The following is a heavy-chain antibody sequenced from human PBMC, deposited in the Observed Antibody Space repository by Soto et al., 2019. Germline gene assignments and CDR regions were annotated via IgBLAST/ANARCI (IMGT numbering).Heavy chain of an antibody. CDR1: GFTFSSYS. CDR3: ARDDQGYRMIYYYYGMDV. V-gene: IGHV3-48*02. J-gene: IGHJ6*02. Sequence: GGSLRLSCAASGFTFSSYSMNWVRQAPGKGLEWVSYISSSSSTIYYADSVKGRFTISRDNAKNSLYLQMNSLRDEDTAVYYCARDDQGYRMIYYYYGMDVWGQGTTVTVSS. D-gene: IGHD1-1*01. CDR2: ISSSSSTI.